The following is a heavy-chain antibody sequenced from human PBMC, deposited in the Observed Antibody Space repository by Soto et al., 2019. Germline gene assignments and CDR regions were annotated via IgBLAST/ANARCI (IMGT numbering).Heavy chain of an antibody. CDR2: MNPNSGNP. CDR3: ASDAVAGTSGGMDV. Sequence: QVQLVQSGAEVKKPGASVKVSCKASGYTFTSYDINWVRQATGQGLEWMGWMNPNSGNPGYAQKFQGRVTMSRNTSISTAYMELSSLRSEDTAVYYCASDAVAGTSGGMDVWGQGTTVTVSS. D-gene: IGHD6-19*01. V-gene: IGHV1-8*01. CDR1: GYTFTSYD. J-gene: IGHJ6*02.